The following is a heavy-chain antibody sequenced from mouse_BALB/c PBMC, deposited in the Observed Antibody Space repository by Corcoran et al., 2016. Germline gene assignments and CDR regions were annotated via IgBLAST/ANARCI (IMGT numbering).Heavy chain of an antibody. CDR2: INTETGEP. J-gene: IGHJ2*01. V-gene: IGHV9-2-1*01. CDR1: GYNFTDYS. CDR3: ADYDY. Sequence: QIQLVQSGPELKKPGETVKISCKASGYNFTDYSRHWGKQAPGKGLKWMGWINTETGEPTYADAVKGRFAFSLETSASTAYLQINNLKIEDTLTYFCADYDYWGQGTTLTVSS. D-gene: IGHD2-4*01.